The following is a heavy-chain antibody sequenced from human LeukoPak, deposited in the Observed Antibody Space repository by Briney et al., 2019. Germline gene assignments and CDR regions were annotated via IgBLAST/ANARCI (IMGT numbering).Heavy chain of an antibody. D-gene: IGHD2-2*01. J-gene: IGHJ5*02. V-gene: IGHV4-30-2*01. CDR3: ASGKEGYCSSTSCYVDWFDP. CDR2: IYHSGST. CDR1: GGSISSGGYY. Sequence: PSQTLSLTCTVSGGSISSGGYYWSWIRQPPGKGLEWIGYIYHSGSTYYNPSLKSRVTISVDRSKNQFSLKLSSVTAADTAVYYCASGKEGYCSSTSCYVDWFDPWGQGTLVTVSS.